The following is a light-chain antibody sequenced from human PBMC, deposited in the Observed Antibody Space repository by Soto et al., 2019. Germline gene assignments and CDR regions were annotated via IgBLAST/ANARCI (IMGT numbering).Light chain of an antibody. CDR1: QSVSSSF. J-gene: IGKJ4*01. CDR2: GES. V-gene: IGKV3-20*01. CDR3: QQYGSSPLT. Sequence: EIVLTQSPGTLSLSPGERATLSCRASQSVSSSFLAWYQQKPGQAPRLLIYGESSRATGIPDRFSGSGSGTDLTLTISRLEPEDVAVYYCQQYGSSPLTFGGGTKVEIK.